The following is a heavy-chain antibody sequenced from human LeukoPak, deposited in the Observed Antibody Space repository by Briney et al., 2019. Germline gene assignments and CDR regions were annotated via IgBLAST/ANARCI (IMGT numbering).Heavy chain of an antibody. Sequence: PGGSLRLSCAASGFTFSTYGMHWVRQAPGKGLEWVAGIWFDGSNDYYADSVKGRFTISRDNSKNTLYLQMNSLRADDTAVYYCARASGYDSSGYPLDYWGQGTRVTVSS. V-gene: IGHV3-33*01. CDR1: GFTFSTYG. D-gene: IGHD3-22*01. J-gene: IGHJ4*02. CDR3: ARASGYDSSGYPLDY. CDR2: IWFDGSND.